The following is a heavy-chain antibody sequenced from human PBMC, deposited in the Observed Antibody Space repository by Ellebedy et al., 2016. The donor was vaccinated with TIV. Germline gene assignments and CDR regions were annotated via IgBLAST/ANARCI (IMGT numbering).Heavy chain of an antibody. Sequence: GESLKISXAASGFTFSTYAMAWVRQAPGKGLEWVSTFSSSDDDTYYADSVKGRFTISRDDSKNTLYLQMNSLRAEDTAVYYCAKSYTGSYSYMFYFDDWGQGTLVTVSS. CDR3: AKSYTGSYSYMFYFDD. V-gene: IGHV3-23*01. D-gene: IGHD1-26*01. CDR2: FSSSDDDT. CDR1: GFTFSTYA. J-gene: IGHJ4*02.